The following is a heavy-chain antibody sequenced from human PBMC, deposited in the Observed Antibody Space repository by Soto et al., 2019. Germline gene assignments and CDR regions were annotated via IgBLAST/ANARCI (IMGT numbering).Heavy chain of an antibody. V-gene: IGHV3-53*04. Sequence: EVQLVESGGGLVQPGGSLRLSCAASGFTASTNSMSGVRQAPGKGLEWVPVIYSGGSTYSADSVKGRFTISRHNSKNTLYLQMNSLRAEDTAVYYCARERDGYNDYWGQGTLVTVSS. CDR2: IYSGGST. J-gene: IGHJ4*02. CDR1: GFTASTNS. D-gene: IGHD5-12*01. CDR3: ARERDGYNDY.